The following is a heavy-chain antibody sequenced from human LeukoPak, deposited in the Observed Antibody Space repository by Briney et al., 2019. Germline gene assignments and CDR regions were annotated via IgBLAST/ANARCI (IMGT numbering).Heavy chain of an antibody. CDR1: GGSISSYY. CDR3: ARDFGYSYGYNDYYYFDY. Sequence: SETLSLTCTASGGSISSYYWSWIRQPAGKGLEWIGRIYTSGSTNYNPSLKSRVTMSVDTSKNQFSLKLSSVTAADTAVYYCARDFGYSYGYNDYYYFDYWGQGTLVTVSS. V-gene: IGHV4-4*07. CDR2: IYTSGST. J-gene: IGHJ4*02. D-gene: IGHD5-18*01.